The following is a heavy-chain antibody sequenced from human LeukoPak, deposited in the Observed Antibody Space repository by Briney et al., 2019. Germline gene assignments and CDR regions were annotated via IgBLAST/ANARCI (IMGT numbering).Heavy chain of an antibody. CDR1: GFTFSSYA. Sequence: GGSLRLSCAASGFTFSSYAMSWVRQAPGKGLEWVSAISGSGGSTYYADSVKGRFTISRDNSKNTLYLQMNSLRAEDTAVYYCAKSEGIRDYYDSSGYYYDYWSQGTLVTVSS. V-gene: IGHV3-23*01. CDR2: ISGSGGST. D-gene: IGHD3-22*01. J-gene: IGHJ4*02. CDR3: AKSEGIRDYYDSSGYYYDY.